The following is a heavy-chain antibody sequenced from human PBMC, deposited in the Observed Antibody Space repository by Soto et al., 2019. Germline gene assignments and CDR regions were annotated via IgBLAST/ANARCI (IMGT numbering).Heavy chain of an antibody. CDR1: GYTFTGYY. J-gene: IGHJ6*02. Sequence: GASVKVSCKASGYTFTGYYMHWVRQAPGQGLEWMGWINPNSGGTNYAQKFQGWVTMTRDTSISTAYMELSRLRSDDTAVYYCARESPIVLMVYAIRDYYGMDVWGQGTTVTVSS. V-gene: IGHV1-2*04. D-gene: IGHD2-8*01. CDR2: INPNSGGT. CDR3: ARESPIVLMVYAIRDYYGMDV.